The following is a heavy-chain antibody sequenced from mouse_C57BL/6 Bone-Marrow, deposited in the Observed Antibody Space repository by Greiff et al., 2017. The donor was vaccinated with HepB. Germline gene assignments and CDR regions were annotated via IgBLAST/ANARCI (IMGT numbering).Heavy chain of an antibody. CDR3: ARFYYGSRGLYFDY. CDR1: GYTFTSYD. J-gene: IGHJ2*01. CDR2: IYPRDGRT. V-gene: IGHV1-85*01. Sequence: VKLMESGPELVKPGASVKLSCKASGYTFTSYDINWVKQRPGQGLEWIGWIYPRDGRTKYNEKFKGKATLTVDTSTSTAYMELHSLTSEDSAVYFCARFYYGSRGLYFDYWGQGTTLTVSS. D-gene: IGHD1-1*01.